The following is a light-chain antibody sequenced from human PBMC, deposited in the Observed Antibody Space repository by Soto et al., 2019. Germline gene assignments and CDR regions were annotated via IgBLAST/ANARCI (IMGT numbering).Light chain of an antibody. Sequence: AIRMTQSPSSLSASTGDRVTITCRASQGISSYLAWYQQKPGKAPKLLIYAASTLQSGVPSRFSGGGSGKDFTLTISCLQSEDFAIYYCQQYYSYPRTFGQGTKVDI. CDR2: AAS. J-gene: IGKJ1*01. CDR1: QGISSY. V-gene: IGKV1-8*01. CDR3: QQYYSYPRT.